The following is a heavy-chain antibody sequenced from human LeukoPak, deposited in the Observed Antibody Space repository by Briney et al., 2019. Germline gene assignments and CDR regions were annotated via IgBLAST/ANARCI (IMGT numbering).Heavy chain of an antibody. D-gene: IGHD6-19*01. J-gene: IGHJ4*02. CDR3: ARRHYSSGLDY. CDR1: GGSISTYY. Sequence: SETLSLTCTVSGGSISTYYWSWVRQPAGEGLEWIGHIYTSGSTYNPPLKSRVTMSVDTSKNQFSLKLNSVTAADTAVYYCARRHYSSGLDYWGQGILVTLSS. CDR2: IYTSGST. V-gene: IGHV4-4*07.